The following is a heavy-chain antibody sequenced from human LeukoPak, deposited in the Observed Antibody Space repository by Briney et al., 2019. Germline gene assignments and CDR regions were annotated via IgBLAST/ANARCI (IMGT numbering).Heavy chain of an antibody. J-gene: IGHJ3*02. CDR1: GGSINSGSYS. CDR3: ARADRSGYFGNVVAFDI. V-gene: IGHV4-61*02. D-gene: IGHD3-22*01. Sequence: SQTLSLTCTVSGGSINSGSYSWTWIRQPAGTGLEWIGRIYISGSTNYTPSLKSRVTISVDTSKNQFSLKLSPVTAADTAVYYCARADRSGYFGNVVAFDIWGQGTMVTVSS. CDR2: IYISGST.